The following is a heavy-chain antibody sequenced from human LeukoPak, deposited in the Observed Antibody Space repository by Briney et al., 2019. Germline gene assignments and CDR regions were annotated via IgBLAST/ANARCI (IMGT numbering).Heavy chain of an antibody. D-gene: IGHD3-22*01. Sequence: GGSLRLSCAASGFTFSSHAMSGVRQAPGKGLEWVSDISGRGGSTYYADSVKGRFTISRDNSKNTLYLQMNSLRAEDTAVYYCANSHYYDSSGYYQGLGYWGQGTLFTVSS. V-gene: IGHV3-23*01. CDR2: ISGRGGST. J-gene: IGHJ4*02. CDR3: ANSHYYDSSGYYQGLGY. CDR1: GFTFSSHA.